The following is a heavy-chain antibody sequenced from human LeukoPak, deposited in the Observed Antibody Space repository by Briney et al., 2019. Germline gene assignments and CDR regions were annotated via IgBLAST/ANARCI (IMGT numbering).Heavy chain of an antibody. D-gene: IGHD3-10*01. Sequence: ASVKVSCKASGYTFTSYGFSWVRQAPGQGLEWMGWISAHSDNTNYPQKFRGRVTMTTDTSTSTAYMELRSLRSDDTAVYYCARGPRGGIGYFYYMDAWGKGTTVTVS. CDR2: ISAHSDNT. J-gene: IGHJ6*03. CDR1: GYTFTSYG. CDR3: ARGPRGGIGYFYYMDA. V-gene: IGHV1-18*01.